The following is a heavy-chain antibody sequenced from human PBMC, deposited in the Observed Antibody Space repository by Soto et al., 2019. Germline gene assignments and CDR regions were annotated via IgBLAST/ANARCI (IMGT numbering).Heavy chain of an antibody. CDR2: ISYDGSNK. V-gene: IGHV3-30*18. Sequence: PGGSRRLSCAASGVTFSSYGMHWVRQAPGKGLEWVAVISYDGSNKYYADSVKGRFTISRDNSKNTLSLQMNSLRAEDTAVYYCAKDPMSAAAGPNWFDPWGQGT. D-gene: IGHD6-13*01. J-gene: IGHJ5*02. CDR1: GVTFSSYG. CDR3: AKDPMSAAAGPNWFDP.